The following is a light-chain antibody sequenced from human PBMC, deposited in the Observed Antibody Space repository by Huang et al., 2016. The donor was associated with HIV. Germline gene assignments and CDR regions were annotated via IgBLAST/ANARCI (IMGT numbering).Light chain of an antibody. CDR2: GAS. J-gene: IGKJ1*01. V-gene: IGKV3-20*01. Sequence: EIVLTQSPGTRSLSPGARATLSCRASQSLSSSYLAWYQQKPGQAPRLLIYGASSRATGIPDRFSGSGSGTDFTLTISRLEPEDFAVYYCQQYGSSPRTFGQGTKVEIK. CDR3: QQYGSSPRT. CDR1: QSLSSSY.